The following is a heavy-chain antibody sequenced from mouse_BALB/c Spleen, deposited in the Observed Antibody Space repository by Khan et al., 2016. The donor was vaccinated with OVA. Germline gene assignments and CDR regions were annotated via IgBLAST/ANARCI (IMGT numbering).Heavy chain of an antibody. D-gene: IGHD6-1*01. V-gene: IGHV2-3*01. CDR1: GFSLTSYG. J-gene: IGHJ4*01. Sequence: QVQLKESGPGLVAPSQSLSITCTVSGFSLTSYGVNWVRQPPGKGLEWLGVIWGDGSTHYHSALRSRLSITKDNYKSQVFLKLNSLQTDDTARYYDAGLEASYHPMYYWGQGTSVTVAS. CDR2: IWGDGST. CDR3: AGLEASYHPMYY.